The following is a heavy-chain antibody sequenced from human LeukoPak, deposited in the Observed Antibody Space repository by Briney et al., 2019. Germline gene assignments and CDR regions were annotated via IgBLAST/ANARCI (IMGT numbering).Heavy chain of an antibody. V-gene: IGHV3-33*01. CDR2: IWHDGSKK. CDR1: GLTFSNYG. J-gene: IGHJ5*02. Sequence: PGGSLRLSCAASGLTFSNYGMHWVRQAPGKGLEWVAFIWHDGSKKYYADSVQGRFTISRDNSKNTLDLQMNSLRAGDTAVYYCARYCSGGRCYSGLDPWGQGALVTVSS. CDR3: ARYCSGGRCYSGLDP. D-gene: IGHD2-15*01.